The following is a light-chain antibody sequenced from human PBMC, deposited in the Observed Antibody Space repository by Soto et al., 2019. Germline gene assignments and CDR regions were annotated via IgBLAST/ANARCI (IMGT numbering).Light chain of an antibody. CDR2: AAC. CDR1: QSVSSIY. Sequence: EIVLTQSPGTLSLSPRERATLSCRASQSVSSIYLAWYQQKPGQAPRLLICAACSRATSIEERCSGSGSGTDFTLTIRRVEPEDFAFYFWQERSHPWTFGQGTKVDI. V-gene: IGKV3D-20*02. CDR3: QERSHPWT. J-gene: IGKJ1*01.